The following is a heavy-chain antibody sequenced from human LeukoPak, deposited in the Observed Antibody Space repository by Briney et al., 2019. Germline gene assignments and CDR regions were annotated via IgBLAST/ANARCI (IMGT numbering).Heavy chain of an antibody. CDR3: ARLAWGANWFDP. CDR1: GDSISSSRYY. CDR2: ISYSEST. Sequence: SETLSLTCTVSGDSISSSRYYWGWIRQPPGKGLEWIGSISYSESTYYNPSLKSRVTVSVDTSKNQFSLNLNSVTAADTAIYYCARLAWGANWFDPWGQGTLVTVSS. D-gene: IGHD3-16*01. J-gene: IGHJ5*02. V-gene: IGHV4-39*01.